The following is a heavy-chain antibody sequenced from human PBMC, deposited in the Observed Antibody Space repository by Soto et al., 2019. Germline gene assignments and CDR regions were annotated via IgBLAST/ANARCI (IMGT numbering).Heavy chain of an antibody. D-gene: IGHD1-1*01. Sequence: SETLALTCTLCGGPISSGDVYWSWIRKPPGKGLEWLGYIYYSGSTYYNPSLKSRVTISVDTSKNQFSLKLSSVTAADSAGYYYARSRGNSTWFDPWGQGTLVTVSP. CDR3: ARSRGNSTWFDP. CDR1: GGPISSGDVY. J-gene: IGHJ5*02. V-gene: IGHV4-30-4*01. CDR2: IYYSGST.